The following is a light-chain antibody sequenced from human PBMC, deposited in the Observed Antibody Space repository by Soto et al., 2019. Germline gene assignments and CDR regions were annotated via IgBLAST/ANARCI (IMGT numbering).Light chain of an antibody. CDR1: QSIQTW. J-gene: IGKJ2*01. CDR3: QQYESYPYT. V-gene: IGKV1-5*01. CDR2: DAS. Sequence: DIQMTQSPSTLSASVGDRVTISCRASQSIQTWLAWCQQKPGKAPKLLIFDASDLASGVSSRFSGSGSGAEFTLTISSLQADDFATYYCQQYESYPYTFGRGTRLEIK.